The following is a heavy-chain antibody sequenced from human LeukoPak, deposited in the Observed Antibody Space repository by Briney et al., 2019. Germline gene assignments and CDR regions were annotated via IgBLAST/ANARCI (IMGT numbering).Heavy chain of an antibody. CDR3: ARVRGGYCSSATCPRAFDI. CDR1: GFTFTTYW. CDR2: IKQDGSEK. J-gene: IGHJ3*02. Sequence: GGSLRLSCTASGFTFTTYWMSWVRQAPGKGLEWVANIKQDGSEKYYADSVKGRFTISRDNAKNSLYLQMNSLRAEDTAMYYCARVRGGYCSSATCPRAFDIWGQGTMVTVSS. D-gene: IGHD2-2*01. V-gene: IGHV3-7*04.